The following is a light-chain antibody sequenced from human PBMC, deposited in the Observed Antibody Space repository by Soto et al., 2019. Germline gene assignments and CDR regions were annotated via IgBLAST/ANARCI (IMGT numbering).Light chain of an antibody. CDR1: QSVSSSY. CDR3: HQYGSSSWT. Sequence: EIVLTQSPGTLSPSPGERATLSCRASQSVSSSYLAWYQQKPGQAHMLLIYGTSSRATAIPDRFSGSGSGTDFTLTISRLEPEDFAVYYCHQYGSSSWTFGQGTKVEIK. CDR2: GTS. J-gene: IGKJ1*01. V-gene: IGKV3-20*01.